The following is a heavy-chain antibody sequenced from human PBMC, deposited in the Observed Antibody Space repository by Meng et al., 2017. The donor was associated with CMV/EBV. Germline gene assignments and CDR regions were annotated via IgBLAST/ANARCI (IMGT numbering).Heavy chain of an antibody. CDR1: GFTFSSYW. CDR3: ARQYYDILTGYYNVIGVFDY. CDR2: IKQDGSEK. D-gene: IGHD3-9*01. J-gene: IGHJ4*02. V-gene: IGHV3-7*01. Sequence: GESLKISCAASGFTFSSYWMSWVRQAPGKGLEWVANIKQDGSEKYYVDSVKGRFTISRDNAKNSLYLQMNSLRAEDTAVYYCARQYYDILTGYYNVIGVFDYWGQRTLVTVSS.